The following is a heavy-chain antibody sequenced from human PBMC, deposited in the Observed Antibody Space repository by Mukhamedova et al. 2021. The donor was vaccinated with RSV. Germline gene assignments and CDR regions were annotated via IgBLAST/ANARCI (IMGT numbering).Heavy chain of an antibody. D-gene: IGHD6-13*01. CDR2: INTDGSNT. J-gene: IGHJ4*02. CDR3: PPIPAIGASFDY. V-gene: IGHV3-74*03. Sequence: PGKGLVWVSRINTDGSNTKYADSVKGRFTISRDNTKNTLYLQMNSLTAEDTAVYYCPPIPAIGASFDYWGQGTLVTVSS.